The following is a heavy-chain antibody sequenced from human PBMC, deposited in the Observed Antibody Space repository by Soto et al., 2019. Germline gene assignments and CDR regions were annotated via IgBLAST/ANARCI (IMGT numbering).Heavy chain of an antibody. J-gene: IGHJ4*02. CDR1: GFNFRSYG. V-gene: IGHV3-30*18. CDR3: AKDEGAEDDILTGYPLFDY. D-gene: IGHD3-9*01. Sequence: QVQLVESGGGVVQPGRSVRLSCAASGFNFRSYGMHWVRQAPGKGLEWVAVISYDGSAKWYVDSVKGRFTISRDTSKNILYLQMNSLRAEDTAVYYCAKDEGAEDDILTGYPLFDYRGQGILVTVSS. CDR2: ISYDGSAK.